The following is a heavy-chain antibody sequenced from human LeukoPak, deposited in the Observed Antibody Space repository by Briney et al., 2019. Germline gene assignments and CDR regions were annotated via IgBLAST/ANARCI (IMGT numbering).Heavy chain of an antibody. CDR3: ARPQDYGDTNDAFDI. Sequence: ASVKVSCKASGYTFTGYYMHWVRQAPGQGLEWIACINPNSGGTNYAQKFQGRVTMTRDTSISTAYMELSRLRSDDTAVYYCARPQDYGDTNDAFDIWGQGTMVTVSS. CDR1: GYTFTGYY. D-gene: IGHD4-17*01. V-gene: IGHV1-2*02. CDR2: INPNSGGT. J-gene: IGHJ3*02.